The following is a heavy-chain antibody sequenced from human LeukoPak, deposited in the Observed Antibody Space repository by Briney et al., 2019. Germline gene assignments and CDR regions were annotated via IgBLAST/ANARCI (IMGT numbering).Heavy chain of an antibody. J-gene: IGHJ4*02. CDR3: TRSDCSSGRCPGFDN. V-gene: IGHV6-1*01. CDR2: TYYRSKWFI. Sequence: SQTLSLTCGISGDSVSSNSAAWNWIRQSPSRGLEWLGRTYYRSKWFINYAPFVKSRIIIYPDTPKNQVSLQLNSVTPEDTAVYYCTRSDCSSGRCPGFDNWGQGTLVTVSS. D-gene: IGHD6-19*01. CDR1: GDSVSSNSAA.